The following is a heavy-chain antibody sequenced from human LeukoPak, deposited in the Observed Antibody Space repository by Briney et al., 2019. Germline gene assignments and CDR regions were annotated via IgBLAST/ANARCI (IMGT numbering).Heavy chain of an antibody. CDR2: IDTNSGGT. V-gene: IGHV1-2*02. CDR1: GYTFTAYY. J-gene: IGHJ4*02. D-gene: IGHD2-15*01. CDR3: ASEAYCSGGSCSSQRVAS. Sequence: ASVKVSCKASGYTFTAYYMHWVREALGQGLEWMGWIDTNSGGTKYAQKFQSRVTITRDTSIGTAYMELSSLISDDTAVYYCASEAYCSGGSCSSQRVASWGQGTLVTVSS.